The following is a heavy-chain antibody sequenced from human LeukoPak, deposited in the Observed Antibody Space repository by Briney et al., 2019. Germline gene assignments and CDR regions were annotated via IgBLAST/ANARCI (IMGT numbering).Heavy chain of an antibody. CDR3: ARGLTVTTFLFFDY. CDR2: INHRRST. D-gene: IGHD4-11*01. J-gene: IGHJ4*02. V-gene: IGHV4-34*01. Sequence: SETLSRTCAVYGGSFSGYYRSWIRQHPGKGLEWIGEINHRRSTNYNPSLKSRVTMSVDTSKNQFSLKLSSVTAADTAVYYCARGLTVTTFLFFDYWGQGTLVTGSS. CDR1: GGSFSGYY.